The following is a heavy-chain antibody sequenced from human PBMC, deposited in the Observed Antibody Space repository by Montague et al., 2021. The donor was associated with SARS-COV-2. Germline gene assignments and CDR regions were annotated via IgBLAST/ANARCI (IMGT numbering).Heavy chain of an antibody. Sequence: CAISGDSVAEDRGRWKWNRQEPSRGLEWLGRTYYRYRRFDHYEVSMKGRISIKADTSKNQFSLQLDSVTPEDTAVYYCARGDRLGPYTGYAFDIWGQGTLVTVSS. CDR1: GDSVAEDRGR. CDR2: TYYRYRRFD. CDR3: ARGDRLGPYTGYAFDI. D-gene: IGHD3-16*01. J-gene: IGHJ3*02. V-gene: IGHV6-1*01.